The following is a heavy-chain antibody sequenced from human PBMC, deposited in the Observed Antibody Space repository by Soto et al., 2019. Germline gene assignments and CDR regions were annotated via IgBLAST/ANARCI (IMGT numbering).Heavy chain of an antibody. J-gene: IGHJ4*02. CDR1: GFIVISNY. V-gene: IGHV3-66*01. CDR3: ALNLEWSSISPGC. CDR2: IYSDDTT. Sequence: GGSLILSCAASGFIVISNYMSLVSQAPGKGLEWVSVIYSDDTTYYADSVKGRFTISRDNSKNTLYLQMNSLRAEDTAVYYCALNLEWSSISPGCWGQGTLVTVSS. D-gene: IGHD3-3*01.